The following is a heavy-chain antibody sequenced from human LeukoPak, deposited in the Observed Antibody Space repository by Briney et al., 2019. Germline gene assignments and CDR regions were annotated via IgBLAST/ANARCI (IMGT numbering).Heavy chain of an antibody. V-gene: IGHV4-59*05. J-gene: IGHJ5*02. CDR2: IYYSGST. Sequence: SETLSLTCTVSGGSISSYYWSWIRQPPGKGLEWIGSIYYSGSTYYNPSLKSRVTISVDTSKNQFSLKLSSVTAADTAVYYCARHSYGDSNWFDPWGQGTLVTVSS. CDR1: GGSISSYY. CDR3: ARHSYGDSNWFDP. D-gene: IGHD4-17*01.